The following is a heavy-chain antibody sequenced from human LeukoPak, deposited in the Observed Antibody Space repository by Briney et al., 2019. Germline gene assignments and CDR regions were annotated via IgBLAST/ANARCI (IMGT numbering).Heavy chain of an antibody. CDR1: GGTFSSYA. V-gene: IGHV1-69*06. J-gene: IGHJ4*02. CDR3: ARDHCNNGVCYCLDY. CDR2: IIPIFGTA. Sequence: SVKVSCKASGGTFSSYAISWARQAPGQGLEWMGGIIPIFGTANYAQKFQGRVTITADKSTSTAYMELSSLRSEDTAVYYCARDHCNNGVCYCLDYWGQGTLVTVSS. D-gene: IGHD2-8*01.